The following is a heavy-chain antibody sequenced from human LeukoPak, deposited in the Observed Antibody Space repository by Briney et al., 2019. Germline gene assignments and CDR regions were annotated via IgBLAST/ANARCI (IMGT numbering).Heavy chain of an antibody. V-gene: IGHV1-69*04. J-gene: IGHJ3*02. Sequence: SVKVSCKASGGTFSSYAISWVRQAPGQGLEWMGRIIPVLGIVNYAQKFQGRVTITADKSTSTAYMELSSLRFEDTAVYYCARDHSDVYCSSTSCYTDAFDIWGQGTMVTVSS. CDR2: IIPVLGIV. D-gene: IGHD2-2*02. CDR3: ARDHSDVYCSSTSCYTDAFDI. CDR1: GGTFSSYA.